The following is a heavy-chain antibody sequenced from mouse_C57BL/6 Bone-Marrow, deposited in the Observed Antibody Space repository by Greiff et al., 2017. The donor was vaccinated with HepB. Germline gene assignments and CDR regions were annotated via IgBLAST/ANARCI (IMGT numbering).Heavy chain of an antibody. CDR2: IYPRSGNT. D-gene: IGHD3-1*01. CDR1: GYTFTSYG. CDR3: ARRGYYPLRGGFFAY. V-gene: IGHV1-81*01. J-gene: IGHJ3*01. Sequence: QVQLQQSGAELARPGASVKLSCKASGYTFTSYGISWVKQRTGQGLEWIGEIYPRSGNTYYNEKFKGKATLTADKSSSTAYMELRSLTSEDSAVYFCARRGYYPLRGGFFAYWGQGTLVTVSA.